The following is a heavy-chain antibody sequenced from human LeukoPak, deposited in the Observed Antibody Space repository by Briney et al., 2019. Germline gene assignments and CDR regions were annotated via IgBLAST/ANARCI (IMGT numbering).Heavy chain of an antibody. CDR3: ARDKGEQWD. V-gene: IGHV3-48*03. J-gene: IGHJ4*02. CDR1: GFTISSYE. D-gene: IGHD6-19*01. Sequence: GGSLRLSCAASGFTISSYEMNWVSQAQGKGLEWVSYISSSGSTIYYADSVKGRFTISRDNAKNSLYLQMNSLRAEDTAVYYCARDKGEQWDWGQGTLVTVSS. CDR2: ISSSGSTI.